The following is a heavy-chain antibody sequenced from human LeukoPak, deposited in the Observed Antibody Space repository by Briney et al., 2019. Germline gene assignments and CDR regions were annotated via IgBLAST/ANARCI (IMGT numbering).Heavy chain of an antibody. CDR3: ATISDLLFYFDS. CDR1: GFTVSSTY. V-gene: IGHV3-66*01. Sequence: GGSLRLSCAASGFTVSSTYMSWVRQAPGKGLEWVSLIYTGGNTYYADSVKGRFTLSRDNSKNTVYLQMNSLRDEDTAMYYCATISDLLFYFDSWGQGTLVTVSS. CDR2: IYTGGNT. J-gene: IGHJ4*02.